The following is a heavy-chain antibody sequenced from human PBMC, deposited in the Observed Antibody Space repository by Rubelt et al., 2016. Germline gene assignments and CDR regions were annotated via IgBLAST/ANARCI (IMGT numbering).Heavy chain of an antibody. Sequence: EVQLVQSGAEVKKPGESLKISCQGSGYLFPNYWLGWVRQIPGKGLAWMGIIHLGYSETRYSPSFPGQGSTSAAKSISTAYLQWSSLKASDTAMYYCARLFGGTNYNYFQHWGQGTLVTVSS. V-gene: IGHV5-51*01. D-gene: IGHD1-26*01. CDR3: ARLFGGTNYNYFQH. CDR2: IHLGYSET. CDR1: GYLFPNYW. J-gene: IGHJ1*01.